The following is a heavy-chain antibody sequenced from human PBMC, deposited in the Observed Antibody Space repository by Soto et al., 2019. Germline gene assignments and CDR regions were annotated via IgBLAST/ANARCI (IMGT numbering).Heavy chain of an antibody. CDR2: ISSNSAYI. J-gene: IGHJ5*02. Sequence: PSETLSLSCAASGFTFRSFTMNWVRQAPGKGLEWVSTISSNSAYIYYTDALRGRFTISRDNAKNSLHLQMNSLRAEDTAVYYCTRDASRDSSARGWFDPWGPGTLVTVSS. D-gene: IGHD6-13*01. CDR1: GFTFRSFT. V-gene: IGHV3-21*01. CDR3: TRDASRDSSARGWFDP.